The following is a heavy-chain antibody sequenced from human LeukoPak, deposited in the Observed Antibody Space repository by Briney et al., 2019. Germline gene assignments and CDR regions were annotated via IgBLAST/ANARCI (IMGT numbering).Heavy chain of an antibody. J-gene: IGHJ4*02. CDR3: ARGPAAGRDFDY. V-gene: IGHV4-34*01. D-gene: IGHD6-19*01. Sequence: SETLSLTCAVYGGSFGGYYWSWIRQPPGKGLEWIGEINHSGSTNYNPSLKSRVTISVDTSKNQFSLKLSSVTAADTAVYYCARGPAAGRDFDYWGQGTLVTVSS. CDR2: INHSGST. CDR1: GGSFGGYY.